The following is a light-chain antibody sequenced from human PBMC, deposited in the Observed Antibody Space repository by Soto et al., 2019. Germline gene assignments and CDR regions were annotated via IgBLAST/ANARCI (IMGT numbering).Light chain of an antibody. CDR2: SNN. CDR3: AAWDESPNVPV. Sequence: QSVLTQPPSASGTPGQRVPTSCSGSNSNIGRNTVNWYQQLPGAAPNLLIYSNNERPSGVPDRFSGSKSGTSASLAISGLQSEDEADYYCAAWDESPNVPVFGGGTKLTVL. V-gene: IGLV1-44*01. CDR1: NSNIGRNT. J-gene: IGLJ2*01.